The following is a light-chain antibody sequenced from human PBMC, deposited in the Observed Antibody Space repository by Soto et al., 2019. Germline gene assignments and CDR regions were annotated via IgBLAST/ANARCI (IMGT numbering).Light chain of an antibody. Sequence: DSQMTQSPSSLSASVGDRVTITCRASQSMSSYLNWYQQKPGKAPKLLIYAASSLQSGVPSRFSGSVSGTEFTLTISSLQPEDCATYYCLQSYSTSTWTFGQGTKVEIK. CDR1: QSMSSY. CDR3: LQSYSTSTWT. J-gene: IGKJ1*01. CDR2: AAS. V-gene: IGKV1-39*01.